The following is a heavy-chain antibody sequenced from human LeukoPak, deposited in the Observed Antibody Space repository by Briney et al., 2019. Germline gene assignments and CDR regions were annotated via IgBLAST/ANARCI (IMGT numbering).Heavy chain of an antibody. V-gene: IGHV3-23*01. CDR2: ISGSGGST. J-gene: IGHJ4*02. Sequence: GGSLRLSCAASGFTFSSYAMSWVRQAPGKGLEWVSAISGSGGSTYYADSVKGRFTISRDNSKNTLFLQMNSPRADDTAVYYCAKDSYDILTGYYQNWGQGTLVTVSS. CDR1: GFTFSSYA. CDR3: AKDSYDILTGYYQN. D-gene: IGHD3-9*01.